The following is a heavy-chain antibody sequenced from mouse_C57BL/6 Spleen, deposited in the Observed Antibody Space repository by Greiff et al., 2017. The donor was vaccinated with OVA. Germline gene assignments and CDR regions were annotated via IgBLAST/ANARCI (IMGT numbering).Heavy chain of an antibody. D-gene: IGHD1-1*01. J-gene: IGHJ1*03. CDR1: GYTFTSYW. CDR2: IDPSDSYT. V-gene: IGHV1-69*01. CDR3: ARSVVAPNWYFDV. Sequence: VQLQQPGAELVMPGASVKLSCKASGYTFTSYWMHWVKQRPGQGLEWIGEIDPSDSYTNYNQKFKGKSTLTVDKSSSTAYMQLSSLTSEDSAVYYCARSVVAPNWYFDVWGTGTTVTVSS.